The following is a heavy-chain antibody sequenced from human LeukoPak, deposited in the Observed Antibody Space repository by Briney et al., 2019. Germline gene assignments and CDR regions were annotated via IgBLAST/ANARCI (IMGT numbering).Heavy chain of an antibody. D-gene: IGHD6-13*01. J-gene: IGHJ4*02. CDR3: ARVSTIWHGSFDY. Sequence: PSETLSLTCTVSGGSVSSGFYHWGWIRQPPGKGLEWIATIYYSGSTYHNPSLKSRVTISADTSQNQFSLRLTSVTAADTALYYCARVSTIWHGSFDYWGQGTLVTVSS. CDR2: IYYSGST. V-gene: IGHV4-39*01. CDR1: GGSVSSGFYH.